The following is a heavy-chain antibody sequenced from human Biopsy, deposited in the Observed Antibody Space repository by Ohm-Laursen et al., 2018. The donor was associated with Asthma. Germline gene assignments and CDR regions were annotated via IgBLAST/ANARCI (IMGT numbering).Heavy chain of an antibody. V-gene: IGHV1-18*01. CDR3: ARAVDYYHYYGIDV. Sequence: SVKVSCKASGYTFNSAGITWVRQAPGQGLEWMGWISVYNGNTKVAQKLQDRVTMITDTSTSTAYMELRSLRSDDTAVYFCARAVDYYHYYGIDVWGQGTTVTVS. D-gene: IGHD4-23*01. CDR1: GYTFNSAG. CDR2: ISVYNGNT. J-gene: IGHJ6*02.